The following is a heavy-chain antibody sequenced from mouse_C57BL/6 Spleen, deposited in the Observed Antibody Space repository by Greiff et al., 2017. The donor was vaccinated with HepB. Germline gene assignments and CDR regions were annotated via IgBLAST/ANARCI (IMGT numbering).Heavy chain of an antibody. CDR3: AREGTAQATFSFDY. CDR2: IYPGDGDT. J-gene: IGHJ2*01. D-gene: IGHD3-2*02. V-gene: IGHV1-82*01. Sequence: VQLQQSGPELVKPGASVKISCKASGYAFSSSWMNWVKQRPGKGLEWIGRIYPGDGDTNYNGKFKGKATLTADKSSSTAYMQLSSLTSEDSAVYFCAREGTAQATFSFDYWGQGTTLTVSS. CDR1: GYAFSSSW.